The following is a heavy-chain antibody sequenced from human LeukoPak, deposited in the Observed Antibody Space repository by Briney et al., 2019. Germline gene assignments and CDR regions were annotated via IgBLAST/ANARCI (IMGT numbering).Heavy chain of an antibody. D-gene: IGHD4-11*01. CDR1: GGSFSDYF. V-gene: IGHV4-59*01. Sequence: SETLSLTCAVYGGSFSDYFWTWIRQPPGKGLEWIGYFIYSGNINYNASLKSRVTISIDTSKNRFSLKLTSVTAADTAVYYCARDRTGQQLISRKDYYYMDVWGKGTTVTISS. J-gene: IGHJ6*03. CDR2: FIYSGNI. CDR3: ARDRTGQQLISRKDYYYMDV.